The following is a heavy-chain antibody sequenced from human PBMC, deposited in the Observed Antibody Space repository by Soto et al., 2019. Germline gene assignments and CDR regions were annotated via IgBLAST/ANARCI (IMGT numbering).Heavy chain of an antibody. CDR2: IIPIVGTG. Sequence: QVQLVQSGAEVRKPGSSVTVSCKASGGTFSNYAISWVRQAPGQGLEWLGGIIPIVGTGSYAQKFQGRVTITAAEPTTKAYMELRSLRFEDTAVYYCARVVILVPTASTHYCSRMDVWGPGTTVTVSS. J-gene: IGHJ6*02. CDR1: GGTFSNYA. V-gene: IGHV1-69*01. D-gene: IGHD2-2*01. CDR3: ARVVILVPTASTHYCSRMDV.